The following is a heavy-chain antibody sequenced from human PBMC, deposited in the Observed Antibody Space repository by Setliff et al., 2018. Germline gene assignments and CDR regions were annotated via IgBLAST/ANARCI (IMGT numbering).Heavy chain of an antibody. V-gene: IGHV1-18*01. D-gene: IGHD3-3*01. CDR1: GLTFTTFS. CDR2: ITNYNGKT. CDR3: ATRTPVTFSGVVTTV. J-gene: IGHJ4*02. Sequence: ASVKVSCKASGLTFTTFSISWVRQAPGQGLEWMGWITNYNGKTDYAQKFQDRVILTTDTSTNTAYMELRNLRPDDKAIYYCATRTPVTFSGVVTTVWGQGSLVTVSS.